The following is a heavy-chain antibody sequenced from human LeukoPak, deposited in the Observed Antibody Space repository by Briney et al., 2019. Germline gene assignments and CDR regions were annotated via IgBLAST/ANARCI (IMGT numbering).Heavy chain of an antibody. Sequence: GASVKVSCKASGGTFSSYAISWVRQAPGQGLEWMGRIIPILGIANYAQKFQGRVTITADKSTSTAYMELSSLRSEDTAVYYCARVRNITIFGVVKSRWFDPWGQGTLVTVSS. CDR3: ARVRNITIFGVVKSRWFDP. V-gene: IGHV1-69*04. J-gene: IGHJ5*02. CDR1: GGTFSSYA. CDR2: IIPILGIA. D-gene: IGHD3-3*01.